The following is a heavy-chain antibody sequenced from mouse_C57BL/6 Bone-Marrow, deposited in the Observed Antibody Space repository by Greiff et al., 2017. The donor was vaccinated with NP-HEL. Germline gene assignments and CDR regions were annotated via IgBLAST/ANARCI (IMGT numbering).Heavy chain of an antibody. V-gene: IGHV1-81*01. CDR1: GYTFTSYG. CDR2: IYPRSGNT. J-gene: IGHJ4*01. D-gene: IGHD2-3*01. Sequence: QVQLKQSGAELARPGASVKLSCKASGYTFTSYGISWVKQRTGQGLEWIGEIYPRSGNTYYNEKFKGKATLTADKSSSTAYRELRSLTSEDSAVYFCARNDGYYVLAMDYWGQGTSVTVSS. CDR3: ARNDGYYVLAMDY.